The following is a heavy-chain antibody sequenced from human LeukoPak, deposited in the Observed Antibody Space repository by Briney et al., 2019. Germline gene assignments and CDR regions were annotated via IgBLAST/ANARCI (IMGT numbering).Heavy chain of an antibody. J-gene: IGHJ4*02. CDR2: ISSSGGPI. CDR3: ARDSPAAPLNY. V-gene: IGHV3-48*03. CDR1: GFTFSSYE. D-gene: IGHD3-16*01. Sequence: GGSLRLSCAASGFTFSSYEMNWVRQAPGKGLEWVSYISSSGGPIYYADSVKGRFTISRDNSKNTLYLQMNSLRAEDTAVYYCARDSPAAPLNYWGQGTLVTVSS.